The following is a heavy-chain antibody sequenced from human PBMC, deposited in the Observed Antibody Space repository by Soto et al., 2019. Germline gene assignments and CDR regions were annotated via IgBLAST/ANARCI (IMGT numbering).Heavy chain of an antibody. V-gene: IGHV5-10-1*01. CDR3: ARHFRHYDFWSAPVPTYYYYYGMDV. CDR2: IDPSDSYT. CDR1: EYSFTSYW. J-gene: IGHJ6*02. D-gene: IGHD3-3*01. Sequence: GESLKISCKGSEYSFTSYWISWVRQMPGKGLEWMGRIDPSDSYTNYSPSFQGHVTISADKSISTAYLQWSSLKASDTAMYYCARHFRHYDFWSAPVPTYYYYYGMDVWGQGTTVTVSS.